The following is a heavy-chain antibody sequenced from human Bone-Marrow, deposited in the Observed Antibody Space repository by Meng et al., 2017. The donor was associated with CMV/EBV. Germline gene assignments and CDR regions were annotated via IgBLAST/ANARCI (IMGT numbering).Heavy chain of an antibody. V-gene: IGHV3-7*01. CDR3: AREVMATMGVYYYGMDV. J-gene: IGHJ6*02. Sequence: GGSLRLSCAASGFIFSSYWMSWVRQAPGKGLEWVANIKPDGSEKYYVDSVRGRFTISRDNAKNSLYLQMNSLRAEDTAVYYCAREVMATMGVYYYGMDVWGQGTTVTVSS. CDR1: GFIFSSYW. D-gene: IGHD5-24*01. CDR2: IKPDGSEK.